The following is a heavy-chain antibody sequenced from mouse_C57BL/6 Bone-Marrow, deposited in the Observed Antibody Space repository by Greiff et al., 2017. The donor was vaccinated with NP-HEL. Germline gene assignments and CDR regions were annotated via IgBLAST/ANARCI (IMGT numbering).Heavy chain of an antibody. J-gene: IGHJ4*01. D-gene: IGHD2-5*01. CDR3: GYSNYVYYAMDY. CDR2: IDPSDSYT. Sequence: QVQLQQPGAELVRPGTSVKLSCKASGYTFTSYWMHWVKQRPGQGLEWIVVIDPSDSYTNYNQKFKGKATLTVDTSSSTAYMQLSSLTSEDSAVYYCGYSNYVYYAMDYWGQGTSVTVSS. CDR1: GYTFTSYW. V-gene: IGHV1-59*01.